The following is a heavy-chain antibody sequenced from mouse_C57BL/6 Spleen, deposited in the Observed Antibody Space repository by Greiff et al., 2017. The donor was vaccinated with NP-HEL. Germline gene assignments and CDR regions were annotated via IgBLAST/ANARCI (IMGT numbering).Heavy chain of an antibody. CDR3: ARLNPWYFDV. V-gene: IGHV7-3*01. CDR2: IRNKANGYTT. Sequence: EVMLVESGGGLVQPGGSLSLSCAASGFTFTDYYMSWVRQPPGKALEWLGFIRNKANGYTTEYSANVKGRFTISRDNSQSILYLQMNALRAEDSATYYCARLNPWYFDVWGTGTTVTVSS. J-gene: IGHJ1*03. CDR1: GFTFTDYY.